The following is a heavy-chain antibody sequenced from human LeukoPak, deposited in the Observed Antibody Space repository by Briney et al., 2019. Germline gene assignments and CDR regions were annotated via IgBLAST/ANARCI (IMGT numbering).Heavy chain of an antibody. Sequence: SETLSLTCTVSGYSISSGYYWGWIRQPPGKGLEWIGYIYYSGSTYYNPSLKSRVTISVDTSKNQFSLKLSSVTAADTAVYYCATNRITMVRGVIGGGQQPQFDYWGQGTLVTVSS. J-gene: IGHJ4*02. CDR3: ATNRITMVRGVIGGGQQPQFDY. V-gene: IGHV4-38-2*02. CDR1: GYSISSGYY. CDR2: IYYSGST. D-gene: IGHD3-10*01.